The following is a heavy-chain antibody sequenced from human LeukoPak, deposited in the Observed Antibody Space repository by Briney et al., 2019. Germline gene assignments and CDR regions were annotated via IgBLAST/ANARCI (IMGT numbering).Heavy chain of an antibody. J-gene: IGHJ4*02. CDR1: GYTFTSHA. D-gene: IGHD3-16*02. V-gene: IGHV7-4-1*02. CDR3: ARDASYDYVWGSYRY. CDR2: INTNTGNP. Sequence: ASVKVSCKAPGYTFTSHAMNWVRQAPGQGLEWMGWINTNTGNPTYAQGFTGRFVFSLDTSVSTAYLQISSLKAEDTAVYYCARDASYDYVWGSYRYWGQGTLVTVSS.